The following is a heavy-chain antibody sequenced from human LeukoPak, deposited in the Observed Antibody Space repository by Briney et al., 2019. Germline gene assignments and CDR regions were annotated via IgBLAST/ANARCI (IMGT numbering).Heavy chain of an antibody. D-gene: IGHD3-10*01. CDR3: AKATMVRGVDISYYYYGMDV. Sequence: GGSLRLSCAASGFTFSSYGMHWVRQAPGKGLEWVAFIRDDGSNKYYADSVKGRFTISRDNSKNTLHLQMNSLRAEDTAVYYCAKATMVRGVDISYYYYGMDVWGQGTTVTVSS. J-gene: IGHJ6*02. CDR2: IRDDGSNK. CDR1: GFTFSSYG. V-gene: IGHV3-30*02.